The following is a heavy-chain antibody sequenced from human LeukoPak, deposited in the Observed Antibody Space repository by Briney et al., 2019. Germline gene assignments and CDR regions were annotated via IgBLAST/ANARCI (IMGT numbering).Heavy chain of an antibody. CDR1: GYTFTGYY. CDR3: ARAIELATTDFVF. V-gene: IGHV1-2*02. D-gene: IGHD5-24*01. J-gene: IGHJ4*02. Sequence: ASVKVSCKTSGYTFTGYYIRWVRQAPGQGLEWMGWSNPHSGGTNHAQKFRGRVTLTRDTSISTAYMELSSLTPDDTAIYYCARAIELATTDFVFWGQGTLVTVFS. CDR2: SNPHSGGT.